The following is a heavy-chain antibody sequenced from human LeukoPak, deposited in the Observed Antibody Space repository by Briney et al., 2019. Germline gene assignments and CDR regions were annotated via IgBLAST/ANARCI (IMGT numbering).Heavy chain of an antibody. J-gene: IGHJ3*02. CDR3: AREPHYDYVWGSYRYTWGAFDI. CDR2: ISYDGSNK. CDR1: GFTFSSYA. V-gene: IGHV3-30-3*01. Sequence: GGSLRLSCAASGFTFSSYAMHWVRQAPGKGLEWVAVISYDGSNKYYADSVKGRFTISRDNSKNTLYLQMNSLRAEDTAVYYCAREPHYDYVWGSYRYTWGAFDIWGQGTMVTVSS. D-gene: IGHD3-16*02.